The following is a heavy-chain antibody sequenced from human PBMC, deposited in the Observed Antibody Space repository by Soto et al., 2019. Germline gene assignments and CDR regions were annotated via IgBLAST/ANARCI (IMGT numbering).Heavy chain of an antibody. Sequence: AESLRLSCAASGFTFTRYSMNWVRQAPGKGLEWVSSISSTTNYIYYGDSMKGRFTISRDNAKNSLYLEMNSLRAEDTAVYYCARESEDLTSNFDYWGQGTLVTVSS. CDR1: GFTFTRYS. V-gene: IGHV3-21*06. J-gene: IGHJ4*02. CDR2: ISSTTNYI. CDR3: ARESEDLTSNFDY.